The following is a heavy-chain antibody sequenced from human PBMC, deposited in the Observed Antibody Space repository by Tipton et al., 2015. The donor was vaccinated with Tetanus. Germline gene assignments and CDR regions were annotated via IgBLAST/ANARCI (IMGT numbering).Heavy chain of an antibody. V-gene: IGHV4-28*01. CDR3: ARKTDGHFPFDD. D-gene: IGHD2-8*01. CDR2: IYYSGRT. J-gene: IGHJ4*02. Sequence: TLSLTCSVSGHSVSSTNWWGWIRQPPGKGLEWIGYIYYSGRTYYNPSLKSRVTMPVDTSKNQFSLKLSSATAVDTAVYYCARKTDGHFPFDDWGQGTLVTVSS. CDR1: GHSVSSTNW.